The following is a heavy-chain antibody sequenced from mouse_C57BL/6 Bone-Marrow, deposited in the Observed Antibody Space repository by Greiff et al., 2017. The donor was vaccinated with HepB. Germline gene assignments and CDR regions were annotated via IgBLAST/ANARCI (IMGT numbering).Heavy chain of an antibody. CDR1: GYTFTSYW. CDR3: AIPIYYGSSYPFAY. CDR2: IHPSDSDT. Sequence: QVQLKQPGAELVKPGASVKVSCKASGYTFTSYWMHWVKQRPGQGLEWIGRIHPSDSDTNYNQKFKGKATLTVDKSSSTAYMQLSSLTSEDSAVYYCAIPIYYGSSYPFAYWGQGTLVTVSA. J-gene: IGHJ3*01. D-gene: IGHD1-1*01. V-gene: IGHV1-74*01.